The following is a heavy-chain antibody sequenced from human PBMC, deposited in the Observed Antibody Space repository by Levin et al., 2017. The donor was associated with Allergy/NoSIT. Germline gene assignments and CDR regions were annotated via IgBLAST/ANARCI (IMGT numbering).Heavy chain of an antibody. D-gene: IGHD2-21*02. Sequence: SGPTLVKPTQTLTLTCTFSGFSLSTSGVGVGWIRQPPGKALEWLALIYWDDDKRYSPSLKSRLTITKDTSKNQVVLTMTNMDPVDTATYYCAHLAYCGGDCYLHAFDSWGQGTMVTVSS. V-gene: IGHV2-5*02. CDR2: IYWDDDK. CDR1: GFSLSTSGVG. J-gene: IGHJ3*02. CDR3: AHLAYCGGDCYLHAFDS.